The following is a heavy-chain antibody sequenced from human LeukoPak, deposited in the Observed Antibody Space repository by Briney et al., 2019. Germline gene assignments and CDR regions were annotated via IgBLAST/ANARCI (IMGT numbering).Heavy chain of an antibody. J-gene: IGHJ3*02. Sequence: GGSLRLSCATSGFNFKDAWLSWVRQAPGKGLEWVTIISYDGTNKYYADSVKGRFTISRDNSKNTLFLQMNSLRAEDTAVYYCARSNYYDSRSWGFDIWGQGTMVTVSS. D-gene: IGHD3-22*01. CDR1: GFNFKDAW. CDR2: ISYDGTNK. V-gene: IGHV3-30*04. CDR3: ARSNYYDSRSWGFDI.